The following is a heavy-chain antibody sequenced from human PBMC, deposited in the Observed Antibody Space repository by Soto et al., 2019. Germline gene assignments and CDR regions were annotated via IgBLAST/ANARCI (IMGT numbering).Heavy chain of an antibody. D-gene: IGHD2-2*01. J-gene: IGHJ4*02. Sequence: QVQLVESGGGVVQPGRSLRLSCAASGFTFSSYGMHWVRQAPGKGLEWVAVISYDGSNKYYADSVKGRFTISRDNSKNTLYLQMNSLRAEDTAVYYCAKDHLRYIVVVPHMTGPDYWGQGTLVTVSS. V-gene: IGHV3-30*18. CDR2: ISYDGSNK. CDR3: AKDHLRYIVVVPHMTGPDY. CDR1: GFTFSSYG.